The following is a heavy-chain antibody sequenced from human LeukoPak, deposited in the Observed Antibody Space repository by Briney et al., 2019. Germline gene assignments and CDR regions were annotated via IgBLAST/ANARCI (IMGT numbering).Heavy chain of an antibody. CDR2: IYTSGST. J-gene: IGHJ5*02. D-gene: IGHD5-18*01. V-gene: IGHV4-4*07. CDR1: GGSISSYY. CDR3: ARDLNVDTGGWFDP. Sequence: SETLSLTCTVSGGSISSYYWSWIRQPAGKGLEWIGRIYTSGSTNYNPSLKSRVTMSVDTSKNQFSLKLSSVAAADTAVYYCARDLNVDTGGWFDPWGQGTLVTVSS.